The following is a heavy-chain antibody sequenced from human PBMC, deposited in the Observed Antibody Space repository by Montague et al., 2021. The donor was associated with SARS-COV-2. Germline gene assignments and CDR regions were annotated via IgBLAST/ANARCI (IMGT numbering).Heavy chain of an antibody. D-gene: IGHD3-10*01. CDR3: ARLGDGVVPSPILGVGPFYSNYYMDV. J-gene: IGHJ6*03. Sequence: SETLSLTCAVHGGSFSTYSWNWIRQPPGKGLEWIGEIHHGGSTNYKPSLKSRVTISADTSRNQFSLKLTSVAAADRAVYYGARLGDGVVPSPILGVGPFYSNYYMDVWGKGTLVTVSS. CDR1: GGSFSTYS. V-gene: IGHV4-34*01. CDR2: IHHGGST.